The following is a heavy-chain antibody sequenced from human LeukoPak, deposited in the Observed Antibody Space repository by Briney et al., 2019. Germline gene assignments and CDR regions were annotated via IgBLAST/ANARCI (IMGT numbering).Heavy chain of an antibody. CDR3: AKDGTFSGYYGYY. V-gene: IGHV3-23*01. Sequence: GGSLRVSCAASGFTFSSNAMSCVRQAPGKGLEWVSAISGSGGSTYYADSVKGRFTISRDNSKNTLYLQMNSLRAEDTAVYYCAKDGTFSGYYGYYWGQGTLVTVSS. D-gene: IGHD3-22*01. CDR2: ISGSGGST. J-gene: IGHJ4*02. CDR1: GFTFSSNA.